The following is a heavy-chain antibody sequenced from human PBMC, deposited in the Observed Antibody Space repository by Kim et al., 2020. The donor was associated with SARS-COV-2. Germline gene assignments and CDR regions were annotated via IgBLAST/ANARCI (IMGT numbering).Heavy chain of an antibody. CDR1: GFTFSSYA. Sequence: GGSLRLSCAASGFTFSSYAMHWVRQAPGKGLEWVAVISYDGSNKYYADSVKGRFTISRDNSKNTLYLQMNSLRAEDTAVYYCARGHDILTGYLALDYWGQGTLVTGSS. CDR2: ISYDGSNK. D-gene: IGHD3-9*01. V-gene: IGHV3-30-3*01. CDR3: ARGHDILTGYLALDY. J-gene: IGHJ4*02.